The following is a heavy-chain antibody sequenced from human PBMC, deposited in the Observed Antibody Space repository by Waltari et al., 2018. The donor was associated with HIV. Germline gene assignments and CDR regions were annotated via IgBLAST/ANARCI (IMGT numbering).Heavy chain of an antibody. J-gene: IGHJ2*01. CDR3: ARDLGGSYLRYFDL. Sequence: QVQLQESGPGLVKPSETLSLTCTVSGDSISSYYWSWIRQPAGKGLEYIGHIYTSGSTNYNPSLKSRVTMSVDTSKNQFSLKLRSVTATDTAVYYCARDLGGSYLRYFDLWGRGTLVTVSS. D-gene: IGHD2-21*02. CDR1: GDSISSYY. V-gene: IGHV4-4*07. CDR2: IYTSGST.